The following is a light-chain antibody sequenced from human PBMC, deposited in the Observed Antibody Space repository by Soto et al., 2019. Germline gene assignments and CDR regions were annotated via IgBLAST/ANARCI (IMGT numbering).Light chain of an antibody. CDR1: QYINTR. J-gene: IGKJ1*01. Sequence: PGDRVALSCRASQYINTRLAWYQHRPGQAPRLLIYQTSIRAAGIPARFSASGSGTDFTLTISDVQPEDFALYYCHQRQSWPRTFGQGTKVDIK. CDR2: QTS. V-gene: IGKV3-11*01. CDR3: HQRQSWPRT.